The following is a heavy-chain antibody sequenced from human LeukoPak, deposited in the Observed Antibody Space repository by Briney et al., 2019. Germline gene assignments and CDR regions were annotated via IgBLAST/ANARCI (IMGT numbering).Heavy chain of an antibody. D-gene: IGHD2-2*02. V-gene: IGHV1-8*01. CDR1: GDTFTTYD. J-gene: IGHJ4*02. Sequence: GASLKVSCKTSGDTFTTYDINWVRQAPGQGPEWMGWMNPYSGNTGYARKFQGRVAMTRDTSITTAYMELSSLTLDDTAVYYCARGDPYCSSASCYNYWGQGTLVTVSS. CDR2: MNPYSGNT. CDR3: ARGDPYCSSASCYNY.